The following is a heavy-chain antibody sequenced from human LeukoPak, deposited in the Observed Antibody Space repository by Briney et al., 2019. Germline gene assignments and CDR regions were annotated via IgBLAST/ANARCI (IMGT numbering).Heavy chain of an antibody. D-gene: IGHD3-22*01. CDR3: AKDRVITMIVVVISGFDY. Sequence: GGSLRLSCAASGFTFSTYWMNWVRQAPGKGLEWVANINQDGSAKYYVDSMKGRFSISRDNANNSLYLQMNSLRAEDTAVYYCAKDRVITMIVVVISGFDYWGQGTLVTVSS. CDR1: GFTFSTYW. V-gene: IGHV3-7*03. CDR2: INQDGSAK. J-gene: IGHJ4*02.